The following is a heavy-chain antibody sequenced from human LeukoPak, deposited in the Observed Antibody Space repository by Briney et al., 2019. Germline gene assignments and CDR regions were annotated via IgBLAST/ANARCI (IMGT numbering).Heavy chain of an antibody. V-gene: IGHV1-18*01. CDR3: ARVYSTDYYGSGDRPFLFDY. CDR2: ISTYYGNT. CDR1: GYTFTSYG. J-gene: IGHJ4*02. D-gene: IGHD3-10*01. Sequence: ASVKVSCKASGYTFTSYGFSWVRQAPGQGLEWMGWISTYYGNTNYAQKLQDRVTMTTDTSTSTAYMELTSLRSDDTAVYYCARVYSTDYYGSGDRPFLFDYWGQGTVVTVSS.